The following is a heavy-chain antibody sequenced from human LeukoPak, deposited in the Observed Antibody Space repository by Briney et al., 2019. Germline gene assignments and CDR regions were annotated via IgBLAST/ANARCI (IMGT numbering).Heavy chain of an antibody. Sequence: SQTLSLTCTVSGGSISSGAYYWSWIRQHPGKGLEWIGYIFYSGNTYYNPSLKSRATISVDTSKNQFSLKLSSVTAADTAVYHCAREDGSGSYYTSGAFDIWGQGTMVTVSS. J-gene: IGHJ3*02. CDR3: AREDGSGSYYTSGAFDI. CDR1: GGSISSGAYY. CDR2: IFYSGNT. V-gene: IGHV4-31*03. D-gene: IGHD3-10*01.